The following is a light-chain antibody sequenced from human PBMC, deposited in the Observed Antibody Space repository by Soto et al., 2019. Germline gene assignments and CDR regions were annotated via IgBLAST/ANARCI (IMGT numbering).Light chain of an antibody. J-gene: IGKJ5*01. V-gene: IGKV1-12*01. CDR3: QQNNCFPVT. CDR1: QRISSW. Sequence: DIQMTQSPSSVSASVGDRVTITCRASQRISSWVDWYQQKPGKAPKLLIYTASSLKSGVPSRFSGSGCETDFTLTISSLQAEDVVSYYCQQNNCFPVTFGQGTKLEIK. CDR2: TAS.